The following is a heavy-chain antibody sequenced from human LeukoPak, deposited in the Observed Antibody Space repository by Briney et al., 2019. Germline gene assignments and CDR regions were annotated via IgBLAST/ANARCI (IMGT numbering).Heavy chain of an antibody. Sequence: GGSLRLSCAASRFTFSSYSMNWVRKAPGKGLEWVSYISSSSTIYYANSVKGRFTMSRDNAKNSLYLQMNSLRDEDTAVYYCARDQYGAYAIDYWGQGTLVTVSS. V-gene: IGHV3-48*02. CDR3: ARDQYGAYAIDY. CDR1: RFTFSSYS. J-gene: IGHJ4*02. CDR2: ISSSSTI. D-gene: IGHD4-17*01.